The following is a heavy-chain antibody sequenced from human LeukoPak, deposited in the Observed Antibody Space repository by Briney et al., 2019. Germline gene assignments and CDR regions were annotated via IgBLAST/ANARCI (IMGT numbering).Heavy chain of an antibody. J-gene: IGHJ4*02. CDR2: IKQDGSEK. CDR1: GFTFSSYW. CDR3: AKDASAVARYPDY. D-gene: IGHD6-19*01. Sequence: PGGSLRLSCAASGFTFSSYWMSWVRQAPGRGLEWVANIKQDGSEKYYVDSVKGRFTISRDNAKNSLYLQMNSLRAEDTALYYCAKDASAVARYPDYWGQGTLVTVSS. V-gene: IGHV3-7*03.